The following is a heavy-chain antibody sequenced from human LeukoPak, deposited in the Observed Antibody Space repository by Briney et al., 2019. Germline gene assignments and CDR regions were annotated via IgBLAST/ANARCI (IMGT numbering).Heavy chain of an antibody. CDR2: ISGYNGNT. Sequence: ASVKVSCKASGGTFSSYAISWVRQAPGQGLEWMGWISGYNGNTNYAQKLQGRVTMTTDTSTSTAYMELRSLRSDDTAVFYCARVIWGTKYFDHWGEGTLVTVSS. J-gene: IGHJ4*02. D-gene: IGHD3-16*01. CDR3: ARVIWGTKYFDH. V-gene: IGHV1-18*01. CDR1: GGTFSSYA.